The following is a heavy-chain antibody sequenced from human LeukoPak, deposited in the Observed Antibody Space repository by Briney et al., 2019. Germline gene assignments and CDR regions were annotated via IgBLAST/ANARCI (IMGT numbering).Heavy chain of an antibody. CDR1: GYTFTSYG. Sequence: ASVKVSCKASGYTFTSYGISWVRQAPGQGLEWMGWISAYNGNTNYAQKLQGRVTMTTDTSTSTAYMELRSLRSEDTAVYYCARDFSSSSSGSFLDYWAREPWSPSPQ. D-gene: IGHD6-6*01. CDR3: ARDFSSSSSGSFLDY. J-gene: IGHJ4*02. CDR2: ISAYNGNT. V-gene: IGHV1-18*01.